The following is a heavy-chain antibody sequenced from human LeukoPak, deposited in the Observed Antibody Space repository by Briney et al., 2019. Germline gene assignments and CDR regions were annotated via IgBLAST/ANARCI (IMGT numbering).Heavy chain of an antibody. Sequence: GASVNVSCQASGYTFTGYYMHWVRQAPGQGLEWMGRINPNSGGTNYAQKFQGRVTMTRDTSISTAYMELSRLRSGDTAVYSRARFAARLDYWGQGTLVTVSS. J-gene: IGHJ4*02. CDR1: GYTFTGYY. CDR2: INPNSGGT. D-gene: IGHD3-16*01. V-gene: IGHV1-2*06. CDR3: ARFAARLDY.